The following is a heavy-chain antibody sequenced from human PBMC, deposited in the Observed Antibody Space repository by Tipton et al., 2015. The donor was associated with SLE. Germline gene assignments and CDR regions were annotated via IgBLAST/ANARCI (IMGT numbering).Heavy chain of an antibody. Sequence: GSLRLSCAASGFTFSSYWMSWVRQAPGKGLEWVANIKQDGSEKYYVDSVKGRFAISRDNAKNSLYLQMNSLRAEDTAVYYCARAYGSGSYDYWGQGTLVTVSS. D-gene: IGHD3-10*01. CDR3: ARAYGSGSYDY. V-gene: IGHV3-7*01. CDR2: IKQDGSEK. J-gene: IGHJ4*02. CDR1: GFTFSSYW.